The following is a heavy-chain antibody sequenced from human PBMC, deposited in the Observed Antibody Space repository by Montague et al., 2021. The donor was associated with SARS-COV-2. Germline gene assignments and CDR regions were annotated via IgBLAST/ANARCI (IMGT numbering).Heavy chain of an antibody. Sequence: SETLSLTCTVSGGSINSYYWSWIRQPPGKGLEWIGYIYYSGSTNXNPSLKSRVTISVDTSKNQFSLKLSSVTAADTAVYYCARHPIGSFPRYGMDVWGQGTTVTVSS. D-gene: IGHD2-15*01. CDR1: GGSINSYY. V-gene: IGHV4-59*08. CDR3: ARHPIGSFPRYGMDV. J-gene: IGHJ6*02. CDR2: IYYSGST.